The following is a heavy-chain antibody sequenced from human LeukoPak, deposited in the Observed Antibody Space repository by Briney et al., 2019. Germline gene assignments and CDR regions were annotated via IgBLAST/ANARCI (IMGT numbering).Heavy chain of an antibody. CDR3: ATLYSGYDSLDFDY. CDR1: GGSIRSYF. Sequence: SETLSLTCTVSGGSIRSYFWSWIRQPPGKGLEWIGYTSYSGTTNCSPSLKSRVTISVDTSKNQFSLKFSSVTESDTAVYYCATLYSGYDSLDFDYWGQGTLVTVSS. D-gene: IGHD5-12*01. V-gene: IGHV4-59*01. CDR2: TSYSGTT. J-gene: IGHJ4*02.